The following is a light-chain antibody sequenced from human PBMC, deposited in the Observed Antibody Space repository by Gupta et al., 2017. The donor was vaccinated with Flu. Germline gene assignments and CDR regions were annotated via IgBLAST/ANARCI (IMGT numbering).Light chain of an antibody. V-gene: IGKV1-9*01. CDR2: AAS. J-gene: IGKJ1*01. CDR3: QQLNSYPRA. CDR1: QGINHY. Sequence: DIQLTQSPSFLSSSVGDRVSINCRASQGINHYLAWYQQKLGKAPQLLIYAASILQSGVPLRFSGSGSGTEFTLTISSLQPEDFANYYCQQLNSYPRAFGQGTKEEIK.